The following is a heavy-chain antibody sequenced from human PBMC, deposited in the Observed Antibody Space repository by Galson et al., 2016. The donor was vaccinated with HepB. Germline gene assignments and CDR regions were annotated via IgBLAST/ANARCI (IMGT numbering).Heavy chain of an antibody. D-gene: IGHD3-9*01. CDR3: AKDLCSDVLTGSYGLHFDY. CDR2: ISGSGGST. V-gene: IGHV3-23*01. Sequence: SLRLSCAASGFTFTSYAMSWVRQAPGKGLEWVSAISGSGGSTYYADSVKGRFTISRDNSKNTLYLQMNSLRAEDTAVYYCAKDLCSDVLTGSYGLHFDYWGQGTLVTVSS. J-gene: IGHJ4*02. CDR1: GFTFTSYA.